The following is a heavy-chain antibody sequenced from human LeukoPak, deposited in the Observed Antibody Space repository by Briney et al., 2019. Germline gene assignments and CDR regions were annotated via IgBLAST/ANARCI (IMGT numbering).Heavy chain of an antibody. V-gene: IGHV4-59*01. CDR3: ARDLWFGELSWFDP. CDR2: IYYSGST. J-gene: IGHJ5*02. CDR1: GGSISSYY. D-gene: IGHD3-10*01. Sequence: SETLSLTCTVSGGSISSYYWSWIRQPPGKGLEWIGYIYYSGSTNYNPSLKSRVTILVDTSKNQFSLKLSSVTAADTAVYYCARDLWFGELSWFDPWGQGTLVTVSS.